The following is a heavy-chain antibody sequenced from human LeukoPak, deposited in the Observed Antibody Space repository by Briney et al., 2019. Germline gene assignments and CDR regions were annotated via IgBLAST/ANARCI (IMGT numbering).Heavy chain of an antibody. J-gene: IGHJ4*02. CDR2: ISGSGGST. CDR1: GFTFSIYA. CDR3: AKATSVTTLFDY. D-gene: IGHD4-17*01. V-gene: IGHV3-23*01. Sequence: GGSLRLSCAASGFTFSIYAMTWVRQAPGKGLEWVSGISGSGGSTYYADSVKGRFTISRDNSKNTLYLQMNSLRVEDTAVYYCAKATSVTTLFDYWGQGTLVTVSS.